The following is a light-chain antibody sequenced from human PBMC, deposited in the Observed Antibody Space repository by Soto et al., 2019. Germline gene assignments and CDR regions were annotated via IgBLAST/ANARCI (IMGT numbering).Light chain of an antibody. CDR1: SSNIGTGYN. J-gene: IGLJ1*01. CDR2: GNS. Sequence: QSVLTQPPSVSGAPGQRVTISCTGSSSNIGTGYNIHWYQQVPGTAPKLLIYGNSNRPSGVPDRFSGSKSGTSASLAITGLQAEDEADYYCQSYDSSLSGGVFGTGTKLTVL. V-gene: IGLV1-40*01. CDR3: QSYDSSLSGGV.